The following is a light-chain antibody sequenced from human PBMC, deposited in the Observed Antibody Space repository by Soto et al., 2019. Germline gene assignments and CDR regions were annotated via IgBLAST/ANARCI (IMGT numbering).Light chain of an antibody. CDR1: SGDVGSYYL. Sequence: QSALTQSASVSGSPGQSITISCTGTSGDVGSYYLVSWYQQHPGKAPKLMFYEVSKRPSGVSNRFSGSKSGNTASLTISGLQAEDEADYYCCSNAGSSTVVFGGGTKLTVL. J-gene: IGLJ2*01. CDR3: CSNAGSSTVV. V-gene: IGLV2-23*02. CDR2: EVS.